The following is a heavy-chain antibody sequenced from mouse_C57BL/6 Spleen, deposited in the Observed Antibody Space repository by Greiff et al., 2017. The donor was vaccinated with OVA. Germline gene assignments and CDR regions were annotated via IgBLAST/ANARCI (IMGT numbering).Heavy chain of an antibody. CDR2: INPNNGGT. CDR3: ARGDFITWYFDV. J-gene: IGHJ1*03. D-gene: IGHD1-1*01. CDR1: GYTFTDYY. Sequence: EVQLQQSGPELVKPGASVKISCKASGYTFTDYYMNWVKQSHGKSLEWIGDINPNNGGTSYNQKFKGKATLTVDKSSSTAYMELRSLTSEDSAVYYCARGDFITWYFDVWGTGTTVTVSS. V-gene: IGHV1-26*01.